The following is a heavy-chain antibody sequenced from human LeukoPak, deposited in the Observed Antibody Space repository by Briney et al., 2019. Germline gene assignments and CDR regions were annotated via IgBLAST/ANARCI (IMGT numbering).Heavy chain of an antibody. J-gene: IGHJ6*03. V-gene: IGHV1-2*02. D-gene: IGHD6-13*01. CDR3: ARGIIAAAGQGWYYYYYMDV. Sequence: GASVKVSCKASGYTFTGYYMHWVRQAPGQGLEWMGWINPNSGGTNYAQKLQGRVTMTTDTSTSTAYMELRSLSSDDTAVYYCARGIIAAAGQGWYYYYYMDVWGKGTTVTISS. CDR2: INPNSGGT. CDR1: GYTFTGYY.